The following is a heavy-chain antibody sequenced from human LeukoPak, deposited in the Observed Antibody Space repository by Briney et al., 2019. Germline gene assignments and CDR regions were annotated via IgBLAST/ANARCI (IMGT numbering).Heavy chain of an antibody. J-gene: IGHJ4*02. CDR2: IWYDGSNK. Sequence: HPGRSLRLSCAASGFTFSSYGTHWVRQAPGKGLEWVALIWYDGSNKYYADSVKGRLTISRDNSKNTLYLQMNSLRAEDTAVYYCAREGPRGNSQFDYWGQGTLVTVSS. D-gene: IGHD2/OR15-2a*01. CDR1: GFTFSSYG. V-gene: IGHV3-33*01. CDR3: AREGPRGNSQFDY.